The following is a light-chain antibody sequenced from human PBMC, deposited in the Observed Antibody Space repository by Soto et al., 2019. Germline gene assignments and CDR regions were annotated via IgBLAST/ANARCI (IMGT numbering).Light chain of an antibody. V-gene: IGKV1-39*01. CDR1: QSISTN. J-gene: IGKJ5*01. CDR2: IAS. CDR3: QQGYTNPIT. Sequence: MTQSPSSLSASVGDRVTITCRASQSISTNLIWYQQKPGEAPKPLIYIASSLYSGVPSRFSGSGSGTDFTLTITSLQPEDFATYYCQQGYTNPITFGQGTRLEIK.